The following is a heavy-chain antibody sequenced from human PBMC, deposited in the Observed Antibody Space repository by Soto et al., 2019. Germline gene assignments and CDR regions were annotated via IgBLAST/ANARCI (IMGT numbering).Heavy chain of an antibody. CDR1: GGSITSSNYH. Sequence: PSETLSLTCTVSGGSITSSNYHWGWIRQPPGKGLEWIGTIYYSGNTYYNPSLKSHVTMSMDASKNQFSLTLSSVAVADTAVYYCSRLTNARPGDDWGQGTLVTVSS. CDR2: IYYSGNT. D-gene: IGHD2-2*01. CDR3: SRLTNARPGDD. V-gene: IGHV4-39*01. J-gene: IGHJ4*02.